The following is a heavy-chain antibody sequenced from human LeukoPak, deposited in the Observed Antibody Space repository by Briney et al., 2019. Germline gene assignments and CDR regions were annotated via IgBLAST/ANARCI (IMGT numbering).Heavy chain of an antibody. V-gene: IGHV3-23*01. CDR3: AKAARGRYFDWTLFDY. D-gene: IGHD3-9*01. Sequence: PGGSLRLSCAASGFTFSSYAMSWVRQAPGKGLEWVSAISGSGGSTYYADSVKGRFTISRDNSKNTLYLQMNSLRAEDTAVYYCAKAARGRYFDWTLFDYWGQGTLVTVSS. J-gene: IGHJ4*02. CDR2: ISGSGGST. CDR1: GFTFSSYA.